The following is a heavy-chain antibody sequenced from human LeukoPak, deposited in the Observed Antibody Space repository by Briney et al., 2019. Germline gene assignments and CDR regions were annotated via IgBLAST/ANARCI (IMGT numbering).Heavy chain of an antibody. CDR1: GFTFSSYA. D-gene: IGHD5-18*01. V-gene: IGHV3-23*01. Sequence: GGSLRLSCAASGFTFSSYAMSWVRQAPGKGLEWVSAISGSGGSTYYADSVKGRFTISRDNSKNTLYLQMNSLRAEDTAVYYCAKSFVAGELTIQLWLEHYFDYWGQGTLVTVSS. CDR3: AKSFVAGELTIQLWLEHYFDY. CDR2: ISGSGGST. J-gene: IGHJ4*02.